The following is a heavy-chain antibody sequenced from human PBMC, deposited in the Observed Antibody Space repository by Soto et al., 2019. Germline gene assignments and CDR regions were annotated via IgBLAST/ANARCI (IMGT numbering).Heavy chain of an antibody. Sequence: PSETLSLTCTVSGGSISSGDYYWSWIRQPPGKGLEWIGYIYYSGSTYYNPSLKSRVTISVDTSKNQFSLKLSSVTAADTAVYYCARVRLRFLEWSNPTNWFDPWGQGTLVTVSS. CDR3: ARVRLRFLEWSNPTNWFDP. J-gene: IGHJ5*02. V-gene: IGHV4-30-4*01. D-gene: IGHD3-3*01. CDR1: GGSISSGDYY. CDR2: IYYSGST.